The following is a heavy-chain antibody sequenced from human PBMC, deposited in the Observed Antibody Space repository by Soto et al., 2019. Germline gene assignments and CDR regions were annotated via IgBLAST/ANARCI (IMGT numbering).Heavy chain of an antibody. Sequence: SETLSLTCTVSGGSISSGGYYWSWIRQHPGKGLEWIGYIYYSGSTYYNPSLKSRVTISVDTSKNQFSLKLSSVTAADTAVYYCARATGYCSSTSCFYLDIWGKGTMVTVSS. CDR2: IYYSGST. V-gene: IGHV4-31*03. J-gene: IGHJ3*02. D-gene: IGHD2-2*03. CDR1: GGSISSGGYY. CDR3: ARATGYCSSTSCFYLDI.